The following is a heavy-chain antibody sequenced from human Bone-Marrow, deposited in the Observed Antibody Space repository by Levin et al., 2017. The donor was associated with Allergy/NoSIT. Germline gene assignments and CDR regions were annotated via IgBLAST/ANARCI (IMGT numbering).Heavy chain of an antibody. J-gene: IGHJ4*02. V-gene: IGHV3-66*01. D-gene: IGHD6-13*01. CDR1: GFTVSRNY. CDR2: IYSGGDT. Sequence: GGSLRLSCAASGFTVSRNYMSWVRQAPGKGLEWVSLIYSGGDTQYADSVKGRFTISRDNAKNTLYVQMNSLRADDTAVYYCAKQQDVGMAAADSPFDYWGQGTLVTVSS. CDR3: AKQQDVGMAAADSPFDY.